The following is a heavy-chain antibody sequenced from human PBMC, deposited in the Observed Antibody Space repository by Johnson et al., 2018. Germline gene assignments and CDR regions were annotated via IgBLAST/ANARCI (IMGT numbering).Heavy chain of an antibody. V-gene: IGHV4-34*01. D-gene: IGHD2-8*02. J-gene: IGHJ4*02. CDR2: ISQSGST. Sequence: QVQLQQWGAGLLKPSETLSLTCAVYGGSLSGYWNWIRQPPGKGLEGMGEISQSGSTLYNPALRSRVTLSVDRAKNQFSLKLSTGTAADTGVYFCARSPGWWFFGSWGLGALVTVSS. CDR1: GGSLSGY. CDR3: ARSPGWWFFGS.